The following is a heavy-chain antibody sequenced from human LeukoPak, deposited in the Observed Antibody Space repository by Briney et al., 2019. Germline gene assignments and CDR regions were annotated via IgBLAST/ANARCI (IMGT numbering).Heavy chain of an antibody. CDR3: AKGHAPFYDSSFYYAHY. D-gene: IGHD3-22*01. Sequence: PGRSLRLSCAASGFTFSSYGMHWVRQAPGKGLEWVALISYDGSNKYYADSVKGRFPISRDNSKNTLYLQMNSLRAEDTAVYYCAKGHAPFYDSSFYYAHYWGQGTLVTVSS. CDR2: ISYDGSNK. CDR1: GFTFSSYG. J-gene: IGHJ4*02. V-gene: IGHV3-30*18.